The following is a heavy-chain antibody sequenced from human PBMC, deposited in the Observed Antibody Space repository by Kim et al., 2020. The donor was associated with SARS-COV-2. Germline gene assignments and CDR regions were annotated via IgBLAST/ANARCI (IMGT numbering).Heavy chain of an antibody. CDR1: GDSVSSNSAA. V-gene: IGHV6-1*01. D-gene: IGHD6-13*01. CDR2: TYYRSKWYN. J-gene: IGHJ6*02. Sequence: SQTLSLTCAISGDSVSSNSAAWNWIRQSPSRGLEWLGRTYYRSKWYNDYAVSVKSRITINPDTSKNQFSLQLNSVTPEDTAVYYCARGSSSPGSYYYYGMDVWGQGTTVTVSS. CDR3: ARGSSSPGSYYYYGMDV.